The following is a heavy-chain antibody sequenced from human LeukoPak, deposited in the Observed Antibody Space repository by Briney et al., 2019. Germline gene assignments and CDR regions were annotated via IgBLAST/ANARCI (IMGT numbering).Heavy chain of an antibody. Sequence: GASVKVSFKASGYTFTSYGISWVRQAPGQGLEWMGWISAYNGNTNYAQKLQGRVTMTTDTSTSTAYMELRSLRSDDTAVYYCARVEGRLWFGEPWFDPWGQGTLVTVSS. CDR1: GYTFTSYG. CDR3: ARVEGRLWFGEPWFDP. V-gene: IGHV1-18*01. J-gene: IGHJ5*02. CDR2: ISAYNGNT. D-gene: IGHD3-10*01.